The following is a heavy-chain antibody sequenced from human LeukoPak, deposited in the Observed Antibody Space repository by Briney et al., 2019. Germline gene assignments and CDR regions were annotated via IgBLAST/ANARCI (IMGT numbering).Heavy chain of an antibody. J-gene: IGHJ4*02. Sequence: SQTLSLTCTVSGGSISSGVYYWSWIRQHPGKGLEWIGYIYYSGSTYYNPSLKSRVTISVDTSKNQFSLKLSSVTAADTAVYYCARSSSPISRDFDYWGQGTLVTVSS. CDR3: ARSSSPISRDFDY. V-gene: IGHV4-31*03. D-gene: IGHD3-3*02. CDR2: IYYSGST. CDR1: GGSISSGVYY.